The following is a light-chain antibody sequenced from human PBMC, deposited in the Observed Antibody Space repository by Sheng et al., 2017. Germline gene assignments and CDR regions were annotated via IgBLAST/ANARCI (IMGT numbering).Light chain of an antibody. CDR3: QQTYGSLTWT. V-gene: IGKV1-39*01. CDR1: QSISSH. CDR2: AAS. Sequence: DIQMTQSPSSLSASVGDRVTITCRASQSISSHLNWYQQKPGKAPRLLIYAASSLQSGVPSRFSGSGSGTDFTLTISSLQPEDSATYYCQQTYGSLTWTFGQGTKVAI. J-gene: IGKJ1*01.